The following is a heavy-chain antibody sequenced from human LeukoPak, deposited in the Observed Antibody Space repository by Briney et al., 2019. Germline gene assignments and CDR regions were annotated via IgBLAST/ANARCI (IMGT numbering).Heavy chain of an antibody. V-gene: IGHV1-69*13. CDR3: TRLRDEWFDP. Sequence: SVKVSCKASGGAFNTYAVSWVRQAPGQGLEWMGGIIPIFGTANYAQKFQGRVTITADESTNTAYMTLSSLTSEDTAVYYCTRLRDEWFDPWGQGTLATVSS. D-gene: IGHD4-17*01. J-gene: IGHJ5*02. CDR1: GGAFNTYA. CDR2: IIPIFGTA.